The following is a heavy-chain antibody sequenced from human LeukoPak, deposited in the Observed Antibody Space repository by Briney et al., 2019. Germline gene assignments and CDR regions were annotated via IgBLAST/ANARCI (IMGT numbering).Heavy chain of an antibody. J-gene: IGHJ6*02. D-gene: IGHD1-1*01. V-gene: IGHV3-64*02. CDR1: GFTFSSYA. CDR2: ISSDGGST. CDR3: ARWNGGLDV. Sequence: GGSLRLSCTASGFTFSSYAMHWVRQAPGKGPQFVSGISSDGGSTYYADSVKGTFTISRDNSKNTLYLQVGSLRVEDMAVYYCARWNGGLDVWGQGTTVTVSS.